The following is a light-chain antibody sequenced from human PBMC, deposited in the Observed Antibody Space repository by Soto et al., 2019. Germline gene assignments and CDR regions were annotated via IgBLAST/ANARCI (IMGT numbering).Light chain of an antibody. J-gene: IGKJ3*01. CDR1: QSISSW. V-gene: IGKV1-5*03. CDR2: KAS. CDR3: QQYGSYFT. Sequence: DIQMTQSPSTLSASVGDRVTITCRASQSISSWLAWYQQKPGKAPKLLIYKASSLKSGVPSRFSGSGSATEFTLTISSLQPDDFATYYCQQYGSYFTFGPGTTVDIK.